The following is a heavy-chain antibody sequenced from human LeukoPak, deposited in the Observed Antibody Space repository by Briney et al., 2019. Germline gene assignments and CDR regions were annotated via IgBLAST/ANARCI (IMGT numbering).Heavy chain of an antibody. J-gene: IGHJ6*03. CDR2: IKQNGGEK. CDR1: RFTFSSYW. Sequence: PGGSLRLSCAASRFTFSSYWMSWVRQAPGKGLEWVANIKQNGGEKYYVDSVKGRFTISRDNAKNSLYLQMNSLRVEDTAVYYCARSGETVTTRYYYMDVWGKGTTVTVSS. V-gene: IGHV3-7*01. CDR3: ARSGETVTTRYYYMDV. D-gene: IGHD4-17*01.